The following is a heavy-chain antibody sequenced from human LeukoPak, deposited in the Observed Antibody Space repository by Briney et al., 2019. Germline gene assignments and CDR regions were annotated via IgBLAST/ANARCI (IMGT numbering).Heavy chain of an antibody. CDR1: GFTFSSYS. J-gene: IGHJ4*02. D-gene: IGHD4-17*01. Sequence: PGGSLRLSCAASGFTFSSYSMNWVRQAPGKGLEWVSSISGSSSYIYYVDSVKGRFTISRDNAKNSLYLQMNSLRAEDTAVYYCARDGEDDYGDYDVGLVFDYWGQGTLVTVSS. V-gene: IGHV3-21*01. CDR2: ISGSSSYI. CDR3: ARDGEDDYGDYDVGLVFDY.